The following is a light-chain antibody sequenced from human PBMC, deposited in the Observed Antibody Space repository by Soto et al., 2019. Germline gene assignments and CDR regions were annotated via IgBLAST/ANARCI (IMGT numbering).Light chain of an antibody. Sequence: NQSPFSLPPSFIDIVTITFRSSQSISSYLNWYQQKPGKAPKLLIYAASSLQSGVQSRFSGSGSGTDFTLTISRLQPEDFAPYYYQQSYSTNSINFGQGTRLEIK. V-gene: IGKV1-39*01. J-gene: IGKJ5*01. CDR3: QQSYSTNSIN. CDR2: AAS. CDR1: QSISSY.